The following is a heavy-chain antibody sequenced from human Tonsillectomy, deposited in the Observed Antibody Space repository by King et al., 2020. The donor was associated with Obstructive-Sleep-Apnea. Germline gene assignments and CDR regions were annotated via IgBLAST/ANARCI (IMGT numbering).Heavy chain of an antibody. CDR1: SGSLGDYY. V-gene: IGHV4-59*01. CDR3: ASEYYYCLGSSLSYFDA. D-gene: IGHD3-10*01. Sequence: QLQESGAGHVKPSETLSLTCSVSSGSLGDYYWHWFRQPPGKGLEWIGYIFYSGTTRKNPSLSSRLSISVCTSGDQVSMRLRSVTAADPAIYYCASEYYYCLGSSLSYFDAWGQGLLVTVSS. CDR2: IFYSGTT. J-gene: IGHJ4*02.